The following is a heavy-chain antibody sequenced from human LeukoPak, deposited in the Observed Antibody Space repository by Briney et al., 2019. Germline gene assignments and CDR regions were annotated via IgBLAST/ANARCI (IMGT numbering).Heavy chain of an antibody. CDR1: GFTFAGYA. J-gene: IGHJ4*02. D-gene: IGHD1-14*01. CDR3: AKAKPQGSDRDFDY. Sequence: GGSLRLSCAASGFTFAGYAMSWVRQAPGKGLEWVSSIQGTDGTTYYADSVKGRFTVSRDNSKNTLYLQMNSLRVEDTAVYYCAKAKPQGSDRDFDYWGQGTLVTVSS. V-gene: IGHV3-23*01. CDR2: IQGTDGTT.